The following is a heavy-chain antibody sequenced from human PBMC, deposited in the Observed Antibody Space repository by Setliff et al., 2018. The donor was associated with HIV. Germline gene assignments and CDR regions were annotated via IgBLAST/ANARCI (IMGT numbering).Heavy chain of an antibody. Sequence: ASVKVSCKATGYTFTDYYMHRVRQAPGQGLEWMGRINPNSGGTQYGQRFQGRVTMTRDTSSSTAYMELNGLRSDDTAVYFCARGEGGSGFQPYYYMDVWGKGTTVIVSS. CDR2: INPNSGGT. CDR3: ARGEGGSGFQPYYYMDV. CDR1: GYTFTDYY. D-gene: IGHD1-26*01. V-gene: IGHV1-2*06. J-gene: IGHJ6*03.